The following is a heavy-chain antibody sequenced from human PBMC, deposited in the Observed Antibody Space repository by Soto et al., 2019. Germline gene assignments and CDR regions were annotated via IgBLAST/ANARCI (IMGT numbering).Heavy chain of an antibody. V-gene: IGHV1-2*02. J-gene: IGHJ6*02. CDR2: INPKTAAT. CDR1: GYSFSDYF. D-gene: IGHD1-26*01. Sequence: GASVKVSCKPSGYSFSDYFSQWVRQAPGQGLEWVSWINPKTAATNYAKKFQGRVSLTWDTSSTTAYMELTRLRPDDTAVYYCARIKWGLNYYNGMDVWGQGTTVTVSS. CDR3: ARIKWGLNYYNGMDV.